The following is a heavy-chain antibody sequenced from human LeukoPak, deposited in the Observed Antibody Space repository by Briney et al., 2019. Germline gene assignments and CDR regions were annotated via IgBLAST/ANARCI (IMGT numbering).Heavy chain of an antibody. J-gene: IGHJ4*02. V-gene: IGHV4-39*01. CDR1: GGSISSSSYY. CDR3: ASESDKYYDSSGYYYSVY. D-gene: IGHD3-22*01. CDR2: IYYRGTT. Sequence: PSETLSLTCTVSGGSISSSSYYWGWIRQPPGKGLEWIGSIYYRGTTYYNPSLESRVTISVDTSKNQFSLKLTSVTAADTAVYYCASESDKYYDSSGYYYSVYWGQGTLVTVSS.